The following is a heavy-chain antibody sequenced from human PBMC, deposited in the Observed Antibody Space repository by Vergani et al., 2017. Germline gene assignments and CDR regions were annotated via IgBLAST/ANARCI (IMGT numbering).Heavy chain of an antibody. J-gene: IGHJ6*03. CDR1: GYIFSTYW. CDR2: IHPADSEI. D-gene: IGHD5-18*01. Sequence: EVQLVQSGTEVKKPGESLKISCKGSGYIFSTYWIAWVRQMPGKVLEWMGIIHPADSEIRYSASFQGQVTISADKSISTAYLQWSSLKASDTAMYYCERHSRYIGGYYYDYYMDVWGKGTTVTVSS. V-gene: IGHV5-51*01. CDR3: ERHSRYIGGYYYDYYMDV.